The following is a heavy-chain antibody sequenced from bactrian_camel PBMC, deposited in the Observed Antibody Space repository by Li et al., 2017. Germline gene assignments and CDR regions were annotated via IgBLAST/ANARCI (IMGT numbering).Heavy chain of an antibody. CDR1: GHVYNSSS. CDR3: AKGSSPLGWFSALTPEAADFGY. D-gene: IGHD1*01. V-gene: IGHV3S54*01. J-gene: IGHJ6*01. Sequence: QVQLVESGGGSVQAGGSLRLSCEAAGHVYNSSSMAWFRQAPGKERETVASIRTGYPFTSDYHASVEGRFTISQDNAKNAVYLQLNSLKTEDTATYYCAKGSSPLGWFSALTPEAADFGYWGQGTQVTVS. CDR2: IRTGYPFTS.